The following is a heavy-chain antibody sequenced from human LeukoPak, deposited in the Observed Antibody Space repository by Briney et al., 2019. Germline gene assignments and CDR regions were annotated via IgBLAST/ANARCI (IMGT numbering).Heavy chain of an antibody. CDR1: GGFISSYY. CDR3: ARKVIAVAGFDY. V-gene: IGHV4-59*01. Sequence: ETLSLTCTVSGGFISSYYWSWIRQPPGKGLEWIGYIYYSGSTNYNPSLKSRVAISVDTSKNQFSLKLSSVTAADTAVYYCARKVIAVAGFDYWGQGTLVTVSS. CDR2: IYYSGST. J-gene: IGHJ4*02. D-gene: IGHD6-19*01.